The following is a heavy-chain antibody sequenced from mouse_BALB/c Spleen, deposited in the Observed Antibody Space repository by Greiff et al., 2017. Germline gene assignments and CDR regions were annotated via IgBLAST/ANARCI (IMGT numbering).Heavy chain of an antibody. CDR3: AREPPFTTVVAPGMDD. J-gene: IGHJ4*01. Sequence: EVKLVESGGGLVQPGGSRKLSCAASGFTFSSFGMHWVRQAPEKGLEWVAYISSGSSTIYYADTVKGRFTISRDNPKNTLFLQMTSLRSEDTAMYYCAREPPFTTVVAPGMDDWGQGTSVTVSS. D-gene: IGHD1-1*01. V-gene: IGHV5-17*02. CDR2: ISSGSSTI. CDR1: GFTFSSFG.